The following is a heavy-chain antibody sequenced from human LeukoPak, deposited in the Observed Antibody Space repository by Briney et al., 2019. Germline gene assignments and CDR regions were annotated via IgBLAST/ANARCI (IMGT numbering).Heavy chain of an antibody. V-gene: IGHV3-23*01. J-gene: IGHJ6*03. CDR3: AKGSKAVLFTRDHYMDV. Sequence: PGGSLRLSCAASGFTFTNYAMSWVRQTPGKGLEWVSATVGSRPDTYYADSVRGRFTISRDNSKNTLYLQMNSLRAEDTAVYFCAKGSKAVLFTRDHYMDVWGKGTTVTISS. D-gene: IGHD6-19*01. CDR2: TVGSRPDT. CDR1: GFTFTNYA.